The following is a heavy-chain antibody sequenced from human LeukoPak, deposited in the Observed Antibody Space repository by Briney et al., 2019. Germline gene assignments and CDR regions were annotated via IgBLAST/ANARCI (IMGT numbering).Heavy chain of an antibody. Sequence: KPGGSLRLSCAASGFTFSDYYMSWIRQAPGKGLEWVSYISSSSSYTNYADSVKGRFTISRDNAKNSLYLQMNSLRAEDTAVYYCARDRSSSGWSEYYFDYWGQGTLVTVSS. D-gene: IGHD6-19*01. J-gene: IGHJ4*02. CDR1: GFTFSDYY. CDR3: ARDRSSSGWSEYYFDY. CDR2: ISSSSSYT. V-gene: IGHV3-11*06.